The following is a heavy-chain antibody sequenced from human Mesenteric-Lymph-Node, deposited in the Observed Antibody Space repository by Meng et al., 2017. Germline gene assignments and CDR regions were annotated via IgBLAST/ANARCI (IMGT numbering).Heavy chain of an antibody. CDR3: VADVPEERSQMDY. CDR1: GFTFSSAW. CDR2: IKSEINGGTR. Sequence: GESLKISCTASGFTFSSAWLSWFRQAPGKGLEWVARIKSEINGGTRHYAAPVKGRFTISRDDFENTVYLQTNSLRTEDTGVYYCVADVPEERSQMDYWGRGTQVTVSS. V-gene: IGHV3-15*06. D-gene: IGHD1-26*01. J-gene: IGHJ4*02.